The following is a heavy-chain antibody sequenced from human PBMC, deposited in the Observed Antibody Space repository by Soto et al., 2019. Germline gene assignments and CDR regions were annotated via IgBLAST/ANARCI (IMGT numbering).Heavy chain of an antibody. D-gene: IGHD5-12*01. Sequence: GGSLRLSCAASGFTFSSYAMSWVRQAPGKGLEWVSGISDGGVSTYYADSVKGRFTISRDNSKNTLYVQMNSLGVEETAVYYCAKSVAKDYYYYYMDVWGKGTTVTVSS. CDR2: ISDGGVST. CDR3: AKSVAKDYYYYYMDV. CDR1: GFTFSSYA. J-gene: IGHJ6*03. V-gene: IGHV3-23*01.